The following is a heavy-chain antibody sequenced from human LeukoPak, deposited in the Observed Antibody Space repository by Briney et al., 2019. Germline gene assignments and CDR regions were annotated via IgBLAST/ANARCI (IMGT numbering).Heavy chain of an antibody. V-gene: IGHV4-59*01. J-gene: IGHJ4*02. D-gene: IGHD2-15*01. CDR3: ARDLGYCSGGSCYWDPYYFDY. CDR1: GGSISSYY. Sequence: PSETLSLTCTVSGGSISSYYWSWIRQPPGKGLEWIGYIYYSGGTNYNPSLKSRVTISVDTSKNQFSLKLSSVTAADTAVYYCARDLGYCSGGSCYWDPYYFDYWGQGTLVTVSS. CDR2: IYYSGGT.